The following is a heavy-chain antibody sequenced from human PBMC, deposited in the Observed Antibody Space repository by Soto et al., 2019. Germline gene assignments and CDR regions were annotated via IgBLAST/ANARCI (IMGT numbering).Heavy chain of an antibody. CDR2: IWYDGSNK. Sequence: GGSLRLSCAASGFTFSSYGMHWVRQAPGKGLEWVAVIWYDGSNKYYADSVKGRFTISRDNSKNTLYLQMNSLRAEDTAVYYCARDIMTTVTGDYFDYWGQGTLVTVSS. V-gene: IGHV3-33*01. CDR1: GFTFSSYG. J-gene: IGHJ4*02. D-gene: IGHD4-17*01. CDR3: ARDIMTTVTGDYFDY.